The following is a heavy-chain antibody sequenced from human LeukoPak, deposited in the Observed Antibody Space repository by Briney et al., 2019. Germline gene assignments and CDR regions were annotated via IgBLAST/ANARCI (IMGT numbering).Heavy chain of an antibody. Sequence: PGGSLRLSCAGSGFTFSNFWVHWVRQAPGKGLVWVSRVNEDGSRTDYADFVQGRFSISRDNAKNRLYLQMNSLTVEDTAVYYCARGYGYRFDYWGQGTLVTVSS. CDR1: GFTFSNFW. CDR3: ARGYGYRFDY. CDR2: VNEDGSRT. V-gene: IGHV3-74*01. D-gene: IGHD4-17*01. J-gene: IGHJ4*02.